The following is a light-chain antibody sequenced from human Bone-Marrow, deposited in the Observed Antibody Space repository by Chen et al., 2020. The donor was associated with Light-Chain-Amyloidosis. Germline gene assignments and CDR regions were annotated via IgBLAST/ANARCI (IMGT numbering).Light chain of an antibody. J-gene: IGKJ1*01. Sequence: IQMTQSPSSLSASVGDRVTISCRASQFIGAFLNWYQHKPGEAPKILIYHAANLESGVPSRFSGSGAGTDFTLTITDLQPEDFAIYFCQQSLATPRTFGQGTKVELK. CDR2: HAA. CDR3: QQSLATPRT. CDR1: QFIGAF. V-gene: IGKV1-39*01.